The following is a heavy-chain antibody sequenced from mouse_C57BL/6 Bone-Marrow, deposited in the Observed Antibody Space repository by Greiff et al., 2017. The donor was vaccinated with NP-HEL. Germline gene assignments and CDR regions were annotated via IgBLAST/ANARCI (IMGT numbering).Heavy chain of an antibody. J-gene: IGHJ4*01. Sequence: QVQLQQSGAELVRPGASVTLSCKASGYTFTDYEMHWVKQTPVHGLEWIGAIDPETGGTAYNQKFKGKAILTADKSSSTAYMQFSSLTSEDSAIYYCAREDLLYAMDYWGQGTSVTVSS. CDR3: AREDLLYAMDY. V-gene: IGHV1-15*01. CDR1: GYTFTDYE. CDR2: IDPETGGT.